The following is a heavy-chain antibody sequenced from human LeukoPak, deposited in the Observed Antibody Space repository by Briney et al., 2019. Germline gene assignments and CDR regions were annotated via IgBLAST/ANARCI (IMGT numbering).Heavy chain of an antibody. V-gene: IGHV1-18*01. J-gene: IGHJ1*01. CDR2: ISGYNGNT. CDR3: ARDHDLTGTYEYLKY. Sequence: ASVKVSCKASGYIFTNFGISWVRQARGQGLEWMGWISGYNGNTKYVQKFQGRVTMTTDTSTSTAHMELRSLRSEDTAVYYCARDHDLTGTYEYLKYWGQGTLVSVSS. D-gene: IGHD7-27*01. CDR1: GYIFTNFG.